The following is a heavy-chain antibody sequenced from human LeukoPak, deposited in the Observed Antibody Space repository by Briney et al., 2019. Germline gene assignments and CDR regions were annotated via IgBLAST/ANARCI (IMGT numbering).Heavy chain of an antibody. Sequence: QAGGSLRLSCAASGFTFSGAWMHWVRHAPGKGLVWVSRINDDGTSTRYADSVKGRFTISRDNAKNTLYLQMNSLRAEDTAVYYCARVYGPGMDEYFHLWGQGTLVTVSS. CDR2: INDDGTST. CDR3: ARVYGPGMDEYFHL. CDR1: GFTFSGAW. V-gene: IGHV3-74*01. J-gene: IGHJ1*01. D-gene: IGHD3-10*01.